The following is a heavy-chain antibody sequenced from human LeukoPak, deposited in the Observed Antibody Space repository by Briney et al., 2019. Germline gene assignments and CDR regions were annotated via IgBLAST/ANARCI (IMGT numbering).Heavy chain of an antibody. CDR2: LISSSSYI. Sequence: GGSLRLSCAASGFTFSTYSMNWVRQAPGKGLEWVSSLISSSSYIYYADSVKGRFTISRDNAKNSLYLQMNSLRAEDTAVYYCARDPQYCSGGSCYSFDYWGQGTLVTVSS. D-gene: IGHD2-15*01. CDR1: GFTFSTYS. J-gene: IGHJ4*02. CDR3: ARDPQYCSGGSCYSFDY. V-gene: IGHV3-21*01.